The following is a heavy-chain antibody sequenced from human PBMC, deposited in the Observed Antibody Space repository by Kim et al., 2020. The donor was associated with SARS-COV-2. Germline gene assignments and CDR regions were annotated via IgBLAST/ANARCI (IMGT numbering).Heavy chain of an antibody. CDR1: GGSISSYY. V-gene: IGHV4-59*13. CDR2: IYYSGST. Sequence: SETLSLTCTVSGGSISSYYWSWIRQPPGKGLEWIGYIYYSGSTNYNPSLKSRVTISVDTSKNQFSLKLSSVTAADTAVYYCARDRKTYGMDVWGQGTTVTVSS. CDR3: ARDRKTYGMDV. J-gene: IGHJ6*02.